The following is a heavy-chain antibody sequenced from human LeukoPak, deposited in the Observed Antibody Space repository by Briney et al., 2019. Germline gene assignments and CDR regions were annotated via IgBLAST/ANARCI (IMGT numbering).Heavy chain of an antibody. V-gene: IGHV4-59*01. J-gene: IGHJ6*03. D-gene: IGHD6-13*01. CDR1: GGSISSYY. CDR2: IYYSGST. Sequence: PSETLSLTCTVSGGSISSYYWSWIRQPPGKGLEWIGYIYYSGSTIYNPSLKSRVTISVDTSKNQFSLKLSSVTAADTAVYCCARISRYYYYYYMDVWGKGTTVTVSS. CDR3: ARISRYYYYYYMDV.